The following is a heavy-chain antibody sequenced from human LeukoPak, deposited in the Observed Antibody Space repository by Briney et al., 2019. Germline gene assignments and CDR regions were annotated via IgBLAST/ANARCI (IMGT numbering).Heavy chain of an antibody. CDR3: ARVGYCSGGSCVYFDY. Sequence: SETLSLTCTVSGGSISSYYWSWIRQPAGKGLEWIGRIYYSGSTNYNPSLRSRVTISVDTSKNQFSLKLSSVTAADTAVYYCARVGYCSGGSCVYFDYWGQGTLVTVSS. J-gene: IGHJ4*02. D-gene: IGHD2-15*01. V-gene: IGHV4-4*07. CDR2: IYYSGST. CDR1: GGSISSYY.